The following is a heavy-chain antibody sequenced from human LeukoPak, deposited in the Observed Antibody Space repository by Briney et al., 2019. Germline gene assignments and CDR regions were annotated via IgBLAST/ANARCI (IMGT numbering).Heavy chain of an antibody. Sequence: SETLSLTCTVSGGSISSYYWSWIRQPAGKGLEWIGRIYTSGSTNYNPSLKSRVTMSVDTSKNQFSLKLSSVTAADTAVYYCARDTMVEYSSSWYNWFDPWGQGTLVTVSS. CDR2: IYTSGST. V-gene: IGHV4-4*07. CDR1: GGSISSYY. D-gene: IGHD6-13*01. CDR3: ARDTMVEYSSSWYNWFDP. J-gene: IGHJ5*02.